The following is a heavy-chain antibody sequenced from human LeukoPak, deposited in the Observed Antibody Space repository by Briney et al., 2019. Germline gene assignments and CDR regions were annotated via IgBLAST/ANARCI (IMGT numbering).Heavy chain of an antibody. CDR2: INWNGGST. J-gene: IGHJ4*02. Sequence: PGGSLRLSCAASGFTFDDYGMSWVRQAPGKGLEWVSGINWNGGSTGYADSVKGRFPISRDNAENSLYLQMNSLRAEDTAVYYCASTESIAVANFDYWGQGTLVTVSS. D-gene: IGHD6-19*01. CDR3: ASTESIAVANFDY. V-gene: IGHV3-20*04. CDR1: GFTFDDYG.